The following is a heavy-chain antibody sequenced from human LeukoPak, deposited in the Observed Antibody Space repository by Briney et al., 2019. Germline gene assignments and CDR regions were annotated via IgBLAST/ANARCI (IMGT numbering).Heavy chain of an antibody. D-gene: IGHD3-10*01. J-gene: IGHJ3*02. V-gene: IGHV1-2*02. CDR3: ARGGWFRDNAEADAFDI. CDR1: GYTFTGYY. CDR2: INPNSGGT. Sequence: GASVKVSCKASGYTFTGYYMHWVRQAPGQGLEWMGWINPNSGGTNYAQKFQGRVTMTRDTSISTAYMELSRLRSDDTAVYYCARGGWFRDNAEADAFDIWGQGTMVTVSS.